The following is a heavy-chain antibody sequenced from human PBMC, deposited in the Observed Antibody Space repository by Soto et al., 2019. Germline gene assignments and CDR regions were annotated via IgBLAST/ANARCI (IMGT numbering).Heavy chain of an antibody. D-gene: IGHD4-17*01. Sequence: PGGSLRLSCAASGVTVSSNYMSWVRQAPGKGLEWVSVIYSGGSTYYADSVKGRFTISRHNSKNTLYLQMNSLRAEDTAVYYCARGLYGDYDRPAYYYYYMDVWGKGTAVTVS. CDR1: GVTVSSNY. CDR3: ARGLYGDYDRPAYYYYYMDV. CDR2: IYSGGST. J-gene: IGHJ6*03. V-gene: IGHV3-53*04.